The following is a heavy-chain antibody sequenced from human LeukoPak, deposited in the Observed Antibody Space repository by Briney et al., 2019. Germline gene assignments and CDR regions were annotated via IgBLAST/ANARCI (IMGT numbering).Heavy chain of an antibody. CDR1: GGSISSYY. CDR2: IHISGST. Sequence: PSETLSLTCTVSGGSISSYYWSWIRQPPGKGLEWIGYIHISGSTNYNPSLKSRVTISVDKSKNQFSLKLSSVTAADTAVYHCARHAAWEYSSGWYYFDYWGRGTLVTVPS. J-gene: IGHJ4*02. D-gene: IGHD6-19*01. V-gene: IGHV4-4*09. CDR3: ARHAAWEYSSGWYYFDY.